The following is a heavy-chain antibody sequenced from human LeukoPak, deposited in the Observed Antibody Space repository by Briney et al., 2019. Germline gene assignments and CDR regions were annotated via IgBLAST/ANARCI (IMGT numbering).Heavy chain of an antibody. CDR2: LTGSGTST. Sequence: GGSLRLSCAASGFTFSSYGMGWVRQAPGKGLEWVSVLTGSGTSTFYADSVKGRFTISRDNFKNTLYLQMNSLRAEDTAVYYCAKVNKVGDTFFDYWGQGTLVTVSS. J-gene: IGHJ4*02. CDR3: AKVNKVGDTFFDY. CDR1: GFTFSSYG. D-gene: IGHD1-26*01. V-gene: IGHV3-23*01.